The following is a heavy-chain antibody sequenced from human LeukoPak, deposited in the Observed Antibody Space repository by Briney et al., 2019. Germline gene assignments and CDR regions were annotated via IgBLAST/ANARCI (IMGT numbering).Heavy chain of an antibody. Sequence: KPGGSLRPSCAASGFTFSDYYMSWIRQAPGKGLEWVSYISSSGSTIYYADSVKGRFTISRDNAKNSLYLQMNSLRAEDTAVYYCARPRGDDFWSGYYPDYWGQGTLVTVSS. D-gene: IGHD3-3*01. V-gene: IGHV3-11*01. CDR3: ARPRGDDFWSGYYPDY. J-gene: IGHJ4*02. CDR2: ISSSGSTI. CDR1: GFTFSDYY.